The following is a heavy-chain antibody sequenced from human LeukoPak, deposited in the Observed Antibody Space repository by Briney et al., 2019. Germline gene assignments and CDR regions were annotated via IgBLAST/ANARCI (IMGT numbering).Heavy chain of an antibody. CDR2: ISYDGSNK. Sequence: GRSLRLSCAASGFTFSSYAMHWVRQAPGKGLEWVAVISYDGSNKYYADSVKGRFTISRDNSKNTLYLQMNSLRAEDTAVYYCARDSHAPFDXXGXXXXVTVSS. CDR3: ARDSHAPFDX. V-gene: IGHV3-30-3*01. CDR1: GFTFSSYA. D-gene: IGHD2-8*01. J-gene: IGHJ4*01.